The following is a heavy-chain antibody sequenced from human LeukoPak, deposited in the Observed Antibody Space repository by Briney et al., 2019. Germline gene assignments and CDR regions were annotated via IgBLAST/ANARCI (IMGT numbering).Heavy chain of an antibody. CDR1: GGSISSYY. CDR3: ARAVVPVATGYYYYGMDV. J-gene: IGHJ6*02. D-gene: IGHD2-2*01. V-gene: IGHV4-4*07. Sequence: PSETLSLTCTVSGGSISSYYWSWIRQPAGKGLEWIGRIYTGGSTNYNPSLKSRVTMSVDTSKNQFSLKLSSVTAADTAVYYCARAVVPVATGYYYYGMDVWGQGTTVTVTS. CDR2: IYTGGST.